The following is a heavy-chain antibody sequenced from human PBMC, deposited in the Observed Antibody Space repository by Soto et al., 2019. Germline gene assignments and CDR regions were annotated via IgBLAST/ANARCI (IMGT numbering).Heavy chain of an antibody. J-gene: IGHJ4*02. V-gene: IGHV4-4*07. CDR1: GDSLSTYY. D-gene: IGHD3-16*02. CDR2: IHDTGRT. CDR3: ARESVSGTYRFDS. Sequence: QVQLQESGPGLVRPSETLSLTCTVSGDSLSTYYWSWIRQPAGERLEWIGRIHDTGRTNYNPSLKSRVTMSVDTSKNQFSLRVNSVTAADTDVYYCARESVSGTYRFDSWGQGTLVTVSS.